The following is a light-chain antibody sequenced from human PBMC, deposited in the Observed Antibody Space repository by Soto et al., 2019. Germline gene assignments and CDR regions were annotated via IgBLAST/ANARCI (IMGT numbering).Light chain of an antibody. CDR2: TAS. V-gene: IGKV1-12*01. CDR1: QGVGTW. J-gene: IGKJ4*01. CDR3: QQGDSFPLP. Sequence: DLQMTQSPSSVSASVGDRVTITCRASQGVGTWLAWFQQKPGEAPRLLIYTASTLHSGVPSRFSRSGSGTDFTLNITSLQPEDFATYYCQQGDSFPLPFGGGTKVEIK.